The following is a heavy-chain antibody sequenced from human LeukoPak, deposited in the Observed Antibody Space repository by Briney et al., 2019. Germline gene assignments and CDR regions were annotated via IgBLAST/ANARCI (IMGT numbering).Heavy chain of an antibody. CDR3: ARTTEGN. Sequence: GGSLRLSCAASGFTVSSNYVSWVRQAPGKGLEWVSVIYSGGSTYYADSVKGRFTISRHNSKSTLYLQMNSLRAEDTAVYYCARTTEGNWGQGTLVTVSS. CDR2: IYSGGST. J-gene: IGHJ4*02. D-gene: IGHD1-1*01. V-gene: IGHV3-53*04. CDR1: GFTVSSNY.